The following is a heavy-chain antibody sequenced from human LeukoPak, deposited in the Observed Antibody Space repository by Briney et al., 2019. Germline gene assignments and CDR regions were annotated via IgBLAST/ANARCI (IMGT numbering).Heavy chain of an antibody. Sequence: ASVKVSCKASGGTFSSYAISWVRQAPGQGLEWMGRTIPIFGTANYAQKFQGRVTITTDESTSTAYMELSSLRSEDTAVYYCARGIDKYSSSSSWGQGTLVTVSS. J-gene: IGHJ4*02. CDR2: TIPIFGTA. CDR3: ARGIDKYSSSSS. CDR1: GGTFSSYA. V-gene: IGHV1-69*05. D-gene: IGHD6-6*01.